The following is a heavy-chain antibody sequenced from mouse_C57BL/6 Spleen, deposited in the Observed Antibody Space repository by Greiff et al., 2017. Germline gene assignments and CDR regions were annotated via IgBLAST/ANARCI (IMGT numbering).Heavy chain of an antibody. CDR1: GYSITSGYY. V-gene: IGHV3-6*01. CDR3: ARGGYDYGYYYAMDY. D-gene: IGHD2-4*01. CDR2: ISYDGSN. Sequence: EVQLQQSGPGLVKPSQSLSLTCSVTGYSITSGYYWNWIRQFPGNKLEWMGYISYDGSNNYNPSLKNRISVTRDTSKNQFFLKLNSVTTEYTATYYCARGGYDYGYYYAMDYWGQGTSVTVSS. J-gene: IGHJ4*01.